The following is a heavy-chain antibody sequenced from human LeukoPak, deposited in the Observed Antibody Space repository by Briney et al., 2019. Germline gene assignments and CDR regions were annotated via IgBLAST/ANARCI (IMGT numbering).Heavy chain of an antibody. Sequence: PGGSLRLSCAASGFTFSDYYMSWIRQAPGKGLEWVSYISSSGSTIYYADSVKGRFTISRDNAKNSLYLQMNSLRAEDTAVYYCARDSSVFLNYYDSSGLDAFDIWGQGTMVTVSS. CDR1: GFTFSDYY. D-gene: IGHD3-22*01. CDR3: ARDSSVFLNYYDSSGLDAFDI. V-gene: IGHV3-11*01. CDR2: ISSSGSTI. J-gene: IGHJ3*02.